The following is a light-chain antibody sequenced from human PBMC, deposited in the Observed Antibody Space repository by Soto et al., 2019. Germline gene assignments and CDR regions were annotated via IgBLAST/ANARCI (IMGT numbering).Light chain of an antibody. V-gene: IGLV2-14*01. CDR1: SSDVGGYNY. CDR2: EVS. Sequence: QSALTQPASVSGSPGQSTTISCTGTSSDVGGYNYVSWYQQHPGKAPKLMIYEVSNRPSGVSNRFSGSKSGNTASLTISGLQAEDEADYYCSSYTSNSAYVFGTGTKVTVL. J-gene: IGLJ1*01. CDR3: SSYTSNSAYV.